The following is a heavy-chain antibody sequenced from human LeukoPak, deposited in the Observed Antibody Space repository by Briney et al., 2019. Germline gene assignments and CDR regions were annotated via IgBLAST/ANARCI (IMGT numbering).Heavy chain of an antibody. CDR2: IYPGDSDT. J-gene: IGHJ1*01. D-gene: IGHD2-15*01. CDR3: ARLNWVVAATPRYFQH. CDR1: GYSFTSYW. Sequence: GESLKISCKGSGYSFTSYWIGWVRQMPGKGLEWMGIIYPGDSDTRYSPSFQGQVTISADKSISTAYLQWSSLKASDTAMYYCARLNWVVAATPRYFQHWGQGTLVTVSS. V-gene: IGHV5-51*01.